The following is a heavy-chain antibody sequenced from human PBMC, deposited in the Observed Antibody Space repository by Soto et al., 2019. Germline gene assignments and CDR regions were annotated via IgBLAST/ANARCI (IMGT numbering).Heavy chain of an antibody. CDR1: GFIFSRSG. J-gene: IGHJ6*02. Sequence: GGSLRLSCAASGFIFSRSGMHWVRQAPGKGLEWVAVIWYDGSNKYYADSVKGRFTISRDNSKNTLYLQMNSLRAEDTAVYYCARDPANTYYDILTGFGSGRSGMDVWGQGTTVTVSS. CDR3: ARDPANTYYDILTGFGSGRSGMDV. CDR2: IWYDGSNK. V-gene: IGHV3-33*08. D-gene: IGHD3-9*01.